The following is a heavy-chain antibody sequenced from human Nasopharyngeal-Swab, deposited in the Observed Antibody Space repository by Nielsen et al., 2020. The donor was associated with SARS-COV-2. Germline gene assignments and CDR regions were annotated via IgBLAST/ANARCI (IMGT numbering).Heavy chain of an antibody. D-gene: IGHD6-6*01. J-gene: IGHJ2*01. CDR3: AGGRRRVAARQYWYFDL. CDR2: INDRGSG. CDR1: GGTLNGFH. V-gene: IGHV4-34*01. Sequence: SETLSLTCVVFGGTLNGFHWKWIRQTPGRGLEWIGEINDRGSGNYNPSLRSRVTISAGTSNIQFSLKLNSVTAADTAVYYCAGGRRRVAARQYWYFDLWGRGTLVTVSS.